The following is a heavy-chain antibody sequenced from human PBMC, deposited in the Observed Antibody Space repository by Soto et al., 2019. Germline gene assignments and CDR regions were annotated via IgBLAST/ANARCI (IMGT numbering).Heavy chain of an antibody. V-gene: IGHV3-66*01. CDR2: IYSAGNT. D-gene: IGHD1-26*01. J-gene: IGHJ6*02. Sequence: GGSLRLSCAASGFTVSSNYMSWVRQAPGKGLEWISIIYSAGNTYYADSVKGRFTISRDNSKNTLYIQMNSLGAEDTAVYYWARDFVVGGPTINYLYGMDVFGQGT. CDR3: ARDFVVGGPTINYLYGMDV. CDR1: GFTVSSNY.